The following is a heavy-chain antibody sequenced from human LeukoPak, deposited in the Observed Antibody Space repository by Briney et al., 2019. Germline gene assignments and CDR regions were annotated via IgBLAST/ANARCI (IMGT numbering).Heavy chain of an antibody. CDR2: ISYDGSNK. D-gene: IGHD2-2*01. CDR1: GLTFSSHA. J-gene: IGHJ4*02. Sequence: GGSLRLSCAASGLTFSSHAMHWVRQAPGKGLEWVAVISYDGSNKYYADSVKGRFTISRDNSKNTLYLQTNSLRAEDTAVYYCAKVERIVVVPAAIDNWGQGTLVTVSS. CDR3: AKVERIVVVPAAIDN. V-gene: IGHV3-30*18.